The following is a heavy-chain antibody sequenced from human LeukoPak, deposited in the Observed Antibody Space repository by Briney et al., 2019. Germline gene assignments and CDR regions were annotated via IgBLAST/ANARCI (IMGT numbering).Heavy chain of an antibody. D-gene: IGHD3-3*01. Sequence: GGSLRLSCAASGFTFGSYAMHWVRQAPGKGLEYVSAISSNGGSTYYANSVKGRFTISRDNSKNTLYLQMGSLRAEDMAVYYCARSPGEVLRFLEWLLYFDYWGQGTLVTVSS. V-gene: IGHV3-64*01. CDR2: ISSNGGST. CDR1: GFTFGSYA. J-gene: IGHJ4*02. CDR3: ARSPGEVLRFLEWLLYFDY.